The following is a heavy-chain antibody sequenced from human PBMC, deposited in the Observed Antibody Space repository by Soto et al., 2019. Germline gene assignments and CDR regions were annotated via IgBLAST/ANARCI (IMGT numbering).Heavy chain of an antibody. J-gene: IGHJ4*02. CDR1: EYTFTSYT. D-gene: IGHD4-4*01. CDR3: ARELQGLYYFDY. CDR2: INGGNGNT. Sequence: ASVKFSCKASEYTFTSYTMHWLRQAPGQRLEWMGWINGGNGNTKYSQKFQGRVAITRDTSASTAYMELSSLRSDDTAVYYCARELQGLYYFDYWGQGTLVTVSS. V-gene: IGHV1-3*01.